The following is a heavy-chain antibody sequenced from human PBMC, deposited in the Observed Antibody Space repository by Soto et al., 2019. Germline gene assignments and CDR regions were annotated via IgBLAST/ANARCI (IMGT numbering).Heavy chain of an antibody. D-gene: IGHD3-3*01. CDR2: ISGSGGST. CDR3: AKARELTMVGVVQTYYFDY. CDR1: GFTFSSYA. Sequence: GGSLRLSCAASGFTFSSYAMSWVRQAPGKGLEWVSAISGSGGSTYYADSVKGRFTISRDNSKNTLYLQMNSLRAEDTAVYYCAKARELTMVGVVQTYYFDYWGQGTLVTVSS. J-gene: IGHJ4*02. V-gene: IGHV3-23*01.